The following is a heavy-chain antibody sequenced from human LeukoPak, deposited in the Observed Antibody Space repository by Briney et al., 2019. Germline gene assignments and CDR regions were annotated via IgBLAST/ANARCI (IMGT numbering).Heavy chain of an antibody. Sequence: GGSLRLSCAASGFTFRSYGMGWVRQAPGKGLEWVSGISGSGSSTYYADSVKGRFTISRDNSKNTLYLQMNSLRAEDTAVYYCAKTFSGSSYYYGMDVWGQGTTVTVSS. V-gene: IGHV3-23*01. CDR1: GFTFRSYG. J-gene: IGHJ6*02. D-gene: IGHD3-10*01. CDR3: AKTFSGSSYYYGMDV. CDR2: ISGSGSST.